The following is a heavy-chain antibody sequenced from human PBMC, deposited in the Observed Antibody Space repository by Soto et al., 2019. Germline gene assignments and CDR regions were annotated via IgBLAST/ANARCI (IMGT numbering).Heavy chain of an antibody. V-gene: IGHV3-30-3*01. CDR2: ISYDGSNK. CDR3: ARGSAQYYYYGMDV. CDR1: GFTFSSYA. D-gene: IGHD3-10*01. Sequence: GGSLRLSCAASGFTFSSYAMHWVRQAPGKGLEWVAVISYDGSNKYYADSVKGRFTISRDNSKNTLYLQMNSLRAEDTAVYYCARGSAQYYYYGMDVWGQGTTVTVS. J-gene: IGHJ6*02.